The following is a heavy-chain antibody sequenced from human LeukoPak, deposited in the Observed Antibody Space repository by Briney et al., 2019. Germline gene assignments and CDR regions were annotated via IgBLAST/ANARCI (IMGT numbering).Heavy chain of an antibody. CDR3: ARWYDGAFDI. Sequence: GGSLRLSCAASGFTFSSYSMNWVRQAPGKGLVWVSRINSDGSSTSYADSVKGRFTISRDNAKNTLYLQMNSLRAEDTALYYCARWYDGAFDIWGQGTMVTVSS. J-gene: IGHJ3*02. V-gene: IGHV3-74*01. CDR2: INSDGSST. D-gene: IGHD1-14*01. CDR1: GFTFSSYS.